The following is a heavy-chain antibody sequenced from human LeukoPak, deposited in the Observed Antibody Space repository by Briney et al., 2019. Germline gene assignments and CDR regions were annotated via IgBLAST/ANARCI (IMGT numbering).Heavy chain of an antibody. CDR3: ARSPDYYFDY. J-gene: IGHJ4*02. D-gene: IGHD2-21*02. CDR1: GFTFSSYS. Sequence: PGGSLRLSCAASGFTFSSYSMNRVRQAPGKGLEWVSCISSSRSYIYYADSAKGRFTISSDNAKNSLYLQMNSLRAEATAVYYCARSPDYYFDYWGQGTLVTVSS. CDR2: ISSSRSYI. V-gene: IGHV3-21*01.